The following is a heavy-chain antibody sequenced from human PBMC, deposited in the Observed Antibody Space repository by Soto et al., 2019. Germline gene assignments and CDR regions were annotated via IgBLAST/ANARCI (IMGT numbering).Heavy chain of an antibody. CDR2: INHSGST. CDR1: GGSFSGYY. J-gene: IGHJ4*02. D-gene: IGHD4-4*01. CDR3: ARAGAYSNYVAY. V-gene: IGHV4-34*01. Sequence: PSETLSLTCAVYGGSFSGYYWSWIRQPPGKGLEWIGEINHSGSTNYNPSLKSRVTISVDTSKNQFSLKLSSVTAADTAVYYCARAGAYSNYVAYWGQGTLVTVSS.